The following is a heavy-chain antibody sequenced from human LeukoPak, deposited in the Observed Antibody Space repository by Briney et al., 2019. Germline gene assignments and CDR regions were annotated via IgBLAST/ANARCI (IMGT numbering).Heavy chain of an antibody. V-gene: IGHV3-7*01. D-gene: IGHD1-1*01. CDR1: GFMFSSHW. CDR2: IKQDGSGK. Sequence: GGSLRLSCAASGFMFSSHWMSWVRQAPGKGLEWVAIIKQDGSGKYYVDSVKGRFTISRDNSKNTLYLQMNSLRAEDTAVYYCAKNGRGSYYYYYYYMDVWGKGTTVTVSS. CDR3: AKNGRGSYYYYYYYMDV. J-gene: IGHJ6*03.